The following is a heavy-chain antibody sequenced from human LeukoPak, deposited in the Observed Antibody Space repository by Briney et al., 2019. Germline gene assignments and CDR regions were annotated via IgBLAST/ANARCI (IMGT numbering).Heavy chain of an antibody. V-gene: IGHV3-23*01. CDR2: ISGSGGST. D-gene: IGHD3-10*01. CDR1: GFTFSSYA. Sequence: GGSPRLSCAATGFTFSSYAMSWVRQAPGKGLEWVSAISGSGGSTYYADSVKGRFTISRDNSKNTPYLQMNSLRAEDTAVYYCAKDSGVLLWFGELGYFDYWGQGTLVTVSS. CDR3: AKDSGVLLWFGELGYFDY. J-gene: IGHJ4*02.